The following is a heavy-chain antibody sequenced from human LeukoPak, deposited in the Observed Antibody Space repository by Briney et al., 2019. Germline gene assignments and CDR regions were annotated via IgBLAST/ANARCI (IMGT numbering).Heavy chain of an antibody. D-gene: IGHD5-18*01. CDR3: AKDSKDTTMVTDLDY. J-gene: IGHJ4*02. CDR1: GFTFSSYA. V-gene: IGHV3-23*01. CDR2: ISDSGGST. Sequence: GGSLRLSCAASGFTFSSYAMSWVRQAPGKGLEWVSTISDSGGSTYYADSAKGRFTISRDNSKNTLYLQMNSLRAEDTAVYYCAKDSKDTTMVTDLDYWGQGTLVAVSS.